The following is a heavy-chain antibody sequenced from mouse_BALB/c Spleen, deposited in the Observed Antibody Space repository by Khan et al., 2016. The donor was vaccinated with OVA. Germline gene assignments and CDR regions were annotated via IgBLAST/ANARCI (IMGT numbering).Heavy chain of an antibody. D-gene: IGHD2-10*01. CDR1: GHTFTNFG. J-gene: IGHJ4*01. CDR2: INTYTGEP. Sequence: QIQLVQSGPELKKPGETVKISCKASGHTFTNFGMNWVKQAPGKGLKWMGWINTYTGEPTYADDFNGRFAFSLEAYASTAYLQINNLTNEDSATYFGARPPYFSYAMDNWGQGTSVTVAS. CDR3: ARPPYFSYAMDN. V-gene: IGHV9-3-1*01.